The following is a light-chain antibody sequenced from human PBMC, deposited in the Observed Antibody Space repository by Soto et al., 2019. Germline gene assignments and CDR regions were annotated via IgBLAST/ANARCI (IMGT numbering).Light chain of an antibody. CDR2: GAS. Sequence: EIVMTQSPATLSVSPGERATLSCRASESVSGNLAWYQQKPGQAPRLLIYGASTRATGIPARFSGSGSGPVFAITISSMQSEDFAVYYCQQYNKWPLTFGGGTKVEIK. J-gene: IGKJ4*01. CDR1: ESVSGN. V-gene: IGKV3-15*01. CDR3: QQYNKWPLT.